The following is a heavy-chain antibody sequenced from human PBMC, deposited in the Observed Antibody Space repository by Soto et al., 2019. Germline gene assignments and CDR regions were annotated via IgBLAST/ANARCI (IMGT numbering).Heavy chain of an antibody. CDR1: GFTFSSYT. Sequence: EVQLLESGGGLEQPGGSLRLSCAASGFTFSSYTMNWVRQAPGKGLEWVSIISGSGGSLYYADYVKGRFTISRDNSKNTLYLQMNSLRVEHTALYYCAKDMTPGDGDNDLDYWGQRTLVTVSS. CDR2: ISGSGGSL. D-gene: IGHD1-1*01. J-gene: IGHJ4*02. CDR3: AKDMTPGDGDNDLDY. V-gene: IGHV3-23*01.